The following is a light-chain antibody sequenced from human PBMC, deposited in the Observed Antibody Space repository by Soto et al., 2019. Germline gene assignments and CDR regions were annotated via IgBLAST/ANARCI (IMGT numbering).Light chain of an antibody. V-gene: IGLV2-14*01. J-gene: IGLJ2*01. CDR1: SSDVGGYNY. CDR3: SSYTSSSTLV. CDR2: DVS. Sequence: QSALTQPASVSGSPGQSITISCTGTSSDVGGYNYVSWYQQHPGKAPKLMIYDVSNRPSGVSNRFSGSKSGNTASLTISGRQAEDDAAYYCSSYTSSSTLVFGGGTKLTVL.